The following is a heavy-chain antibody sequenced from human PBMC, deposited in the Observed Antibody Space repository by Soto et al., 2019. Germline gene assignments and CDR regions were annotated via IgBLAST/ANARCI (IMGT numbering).Heavy chain of an antibody. CDR1: GGTFSSYA. J-gene: IGHJ6*02. CDR2: IIPIFGTA. Sequence: SVKVSCKASGGTFSSYAISWVRQAPGQGLEWMGGIIPIFGTANYAQKFQGRVTMTADKSTSTAYMELSSLRSEDTAVYYCARIRYFYDSSGYPPLYYYYGMDVWGQGTTVTVS. V-gene: IGHV1-69*06. D-gene: IGHD3-22*01. CDR3: ARIRYFYDSSGYPPLYYYYGMDV.